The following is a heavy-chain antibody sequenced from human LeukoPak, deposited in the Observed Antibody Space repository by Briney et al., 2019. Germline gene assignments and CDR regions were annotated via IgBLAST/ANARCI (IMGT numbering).Heavy chain of an antibody. J-gene: IGHJ5*02. Sequence: ASVKVSCKASGYTFTSYYMHWVRQAPGQGLEWMGIINPSSGSTRYAQRFQGRVTMTRDMSTSTVYMDLNSLRSDDTAMYYCARGVLSRWSLLQWFDPWGQGTLVSVSS. D-gene: IGHD3-22*01. CDR1: GYTFTSYY. CDR2: INPSSGST. CDR3: ARGVLSRWSLLQWFDP. V-gene: IGHV1-46*01.